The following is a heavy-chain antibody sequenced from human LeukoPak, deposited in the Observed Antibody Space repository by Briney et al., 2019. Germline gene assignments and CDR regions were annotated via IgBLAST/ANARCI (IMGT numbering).Heavy chain of an antibody. CDR1: GHTVTEFS. CDR2: FDPDDAET. CDR3: ATGQTTPVLVDTLHF. Sequence: GSVKVSCKVSGHTVTEFSIHWVRQAPGKGLEWMGGFDPDDAETVFARKFQGRVTMTEDTSTNTAYMELTSLRSEDTAVYYCATGQTTPVLVDTLHFWGQGTLVTVSS. D-gene: IGHD4-17*01. J-gene: IGHJ4*02. V-gene: IGHV1-24*01.